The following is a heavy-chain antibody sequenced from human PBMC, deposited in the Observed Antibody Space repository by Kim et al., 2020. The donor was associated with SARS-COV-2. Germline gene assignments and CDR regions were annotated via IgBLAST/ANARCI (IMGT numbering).Heavy chain of an antibody. CDR1: GGSFSGYY. J-gene: IGHJ4*02. CDR3: ADSSGYYPFDY. CDR2: INHSGST. Sequence: SETLSLTCAVYGGSFSGYYWSWIRQPPGKGLEWIGEINHSGSTNYNPSLKSRVTISVDTSKNQFSLKLSSVTAADTAVYYCADSSGYYPFDYWGQGTLVTVSS. D-gene: IGHD3-22*01. V-gene: IGHV4-34*01.